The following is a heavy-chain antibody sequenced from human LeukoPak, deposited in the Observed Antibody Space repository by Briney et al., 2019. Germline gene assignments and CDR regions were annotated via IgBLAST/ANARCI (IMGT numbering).Heavy chain of an antibody. CDR3: ARHGSRDGYIIAFDI. D-gene: IGHD5-24*01. CDR1: GGSISSYY. V-gene: IGHV4-4*09. Sequence: SETLSLTCTVSGGSISSYYWSWIRQPPGKGLEWIGYIYTSGSTNYNPSLKSRVTISVDTSKNQFSLKLSSVTAADTAVYYCARHGSRDGYIIAFDIWGQGTMVTVSS. CDR2: IYTSGST. J-gene: IGHJ3*02.